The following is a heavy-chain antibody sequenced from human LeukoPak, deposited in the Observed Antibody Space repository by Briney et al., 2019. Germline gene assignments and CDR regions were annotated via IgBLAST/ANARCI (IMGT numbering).Heavy chain of an antibody. CDR2: IYPGDSDT. D-gene: IGHD3-22*01. J-gene: IGHJ3*02. Sequence: GESLKISCKGSGYSFTSYWIGWVRQTPGKGLEWMGIIYPGDSDTRYSPSFQGQVTISADKSISTAYLQWSSLKASDTAMYYCARGGYDSSGPDAFDIWGQGTMVTVSS. CDR1: GYSFTSYW. V-gene: IGHV5-51*01. CDR3: ARGGYDSSGPDAFDI.